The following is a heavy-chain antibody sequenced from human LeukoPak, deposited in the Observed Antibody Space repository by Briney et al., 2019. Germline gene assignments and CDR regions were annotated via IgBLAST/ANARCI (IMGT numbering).Heavy chain of an antibody. J-gene: IGHJ3*02. CDR2: IFPDDSDT. V-gene: IGHV5-51*01. D-gene: IGHD5-24*01. CDR3: ARLALQNAFDI. CDR1: GYNFAHDW. Sequence: GESLKISCKGSGYNFAHDWIGWVRQMPGKGLEWMGIIFPDDSDTIYSPSFQGQVTISADKSITTAYLQWSSLKASDTAIYYCARLALQNAFDIWGQGTMVTVSS.